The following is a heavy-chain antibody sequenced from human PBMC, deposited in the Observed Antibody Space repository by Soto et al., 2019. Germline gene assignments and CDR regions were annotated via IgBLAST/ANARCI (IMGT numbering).Heavy chain of an antibody. J-gene: IGHJ4*02. CDR3: ARGDTAGVDY. CDR2: MEPSSGRT. Sequence: QVKLVQSGAEARVPGASVKVSCKASGYPFTGLDINWVRQTTGQGLEWMGWMEPSSGRTGYAQKFQGRVTMTRDTSINTAYMELSSLTYDDTAFYYCARGDTAGVDYWGQGTLVTVSS. D-gene: IGHD1-26*01. CDR1: GYPFTGLD. V-gene: IGHV1-8*01.